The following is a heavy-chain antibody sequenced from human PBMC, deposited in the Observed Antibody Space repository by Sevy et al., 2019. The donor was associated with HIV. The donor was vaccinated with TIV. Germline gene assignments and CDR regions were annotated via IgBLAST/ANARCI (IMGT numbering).Heavy chain of an antibody. V-gene: IGHV3-30-3*01. J-gene: IGHJ3*02. CDR1: GFTFSSYA. CDR3: ARSYGRGAFDI. Sequence: GGSLRLSCAASGFTFSSYAMHWVRQAPGKGLEWVAVISYDGSNKYYADSVKGRFTISRDNSKNTLYLQMNSLRAEDTTVYYCARSYGRGAFDIWGLRTMVTVSS. CDR2: ISYDGSNK. D-gene: IGHD3-10*01.